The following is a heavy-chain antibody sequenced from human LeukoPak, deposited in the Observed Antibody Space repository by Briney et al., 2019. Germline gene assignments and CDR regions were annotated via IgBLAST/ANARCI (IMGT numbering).Heavy chain of an antibody. D-gene: IGHD3-3*01. Sequence: GSLRLSCAAFGFTFSDYYMNWIRQAPGKGLEWIGSIYYSGSTYYNPSLKSRVTISVDTSKNQFSLKLSSVTAADTAVYYCARRAVEWLFSGADAFDIWGQGTMVTVSS. CDR2: IYYSGST. J-gene: IGHJ3*02. CDR1: GFTFSDYY. CDR3: ARRAVEWLFSGADAFDI. V-gene: IGHV4-39*01.